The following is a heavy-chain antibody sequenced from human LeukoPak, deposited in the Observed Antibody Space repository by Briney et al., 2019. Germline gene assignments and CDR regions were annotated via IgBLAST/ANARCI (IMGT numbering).Heavy chain of an antibody. D-gene: IGHD6-13*01. CDR2: IWHDGSSE. CDR3: ARHRLSSSQNNYIDY. Sequence: GSLRLSCAASGFTFTTYGMHWVRQAPGKGLEWVALIWHDGSSEYYAESVKGRFSISRDTSKNTVYLQMNSLRAEDTAMYHCARHRLSSSQNNYIDYWGQGTLVTVSS. J-gene: IGHJ4*02. V-gene: IGHV3-33*01. CDR1: GFTFTTYG.